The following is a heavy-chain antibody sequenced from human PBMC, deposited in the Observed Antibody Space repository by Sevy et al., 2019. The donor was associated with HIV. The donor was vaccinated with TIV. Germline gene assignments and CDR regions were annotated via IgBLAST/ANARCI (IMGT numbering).Heavy chain of an antibody. Sequence: GGSLRLSCAASGFTFSTYWMTWVRQAPGKGLEWVANIKQDGTEKDYVDSVKGRFTISRDNAKKSLYLQLDSLRAEDKDVYYCERALADGGGYHYSFWGQGTLVTVSS. V-gene: IGHV3-7*04. CDR3: ERALADGGGYHYSF. CDR1: GFTFSTYW. CDR2: IKQDGTEK. D-gene: IGHD3-16*02. J-gene: IGHJ4*02.